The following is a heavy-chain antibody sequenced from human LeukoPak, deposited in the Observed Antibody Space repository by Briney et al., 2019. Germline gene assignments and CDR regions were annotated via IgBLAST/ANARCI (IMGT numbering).Heavy chain of an antibody. J-gene: IGHJ5*02. CDR2: INGDGSTI. Sequence: GGSLRLSCEASGFTFNGHWMHWVRQAPGKGLVWVSLINGDGSTISYADSVKGRFTISRDNAKNSLYLQMNSLRAEDTAVYYCARGLYYYDSSGYYYVGWFDPWGQGTLVTVSS. D-gene: IGHD3-22*01. V-gene: IGHV3-74*01. CDR1: GFTFNGHW. CDR3: ARGLYYYDSSGYYYVGWFDP.